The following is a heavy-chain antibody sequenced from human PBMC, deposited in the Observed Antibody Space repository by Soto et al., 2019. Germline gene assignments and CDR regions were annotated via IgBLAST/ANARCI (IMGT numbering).Heavy chain of an antibody. D-gene: IGHD5-18*01. CDR2: IYYSGST. CDR1: GGSISSSSYY. Sequence: SETLSLTCTVSGGSISSSSYYWGWIRQPPGKGLEWIGSIYYSGSTYYNPSLKSRVTISVDTSKNQFSLKLSSVTAADTAVYYCAGSYSYGPLYGMDVWGQGTTVTVSS. CDR3: AGSYSYGPLYGMDV. J-gene: IGHJ6*02. V-gene: IGHV4-39*01.